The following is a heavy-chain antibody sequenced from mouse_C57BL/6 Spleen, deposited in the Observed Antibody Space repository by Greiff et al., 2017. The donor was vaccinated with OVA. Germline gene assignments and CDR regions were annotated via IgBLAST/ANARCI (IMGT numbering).Heavy chain of an antibody. CDR3: AAYYSNYWYYDV. CDR1: GFTFSDYY. V-gene: IGHV5-16*02. J-gene: IGHJ1*03. Sequence: DVQLVESEGGLVQPGSSMKLSCTASGFTFSDYYMAWVRQVPEQGLEWVANINYDGSSTYYLDSLKSRFIISRDNAKNILYLQMSSLKSEDTAMYYCAAYYSNYWYYDVWGTGPTVTVSS. D-gene: IGHD2-5*01. CDR2: INYDGSST.